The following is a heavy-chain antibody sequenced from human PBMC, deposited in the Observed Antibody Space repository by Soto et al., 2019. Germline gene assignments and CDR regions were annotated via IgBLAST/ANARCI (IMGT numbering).Heavy chain of an antibody. CDR1: GCSISSYY. CDR2: IYYSGST. J-gene: IGHJ3*02. D-gene: IGHD1-26*01. CDR3: AVGVGARPFDI. Sequence: SETLSLTCPVSGCSISSYYWSWIRQPPGKGLEWIGYIYYSGSTNYNPSLKSQVTISVDTSKNQFSLKLSSVTAADTAVYYCAVGVGARPFDIWGQGTMVTVSS. V-gene: IGHV4-59*01.